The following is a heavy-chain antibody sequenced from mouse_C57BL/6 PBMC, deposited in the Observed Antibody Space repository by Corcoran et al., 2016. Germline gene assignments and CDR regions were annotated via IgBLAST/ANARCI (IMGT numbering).Heavy chain of an antibody. V-gene: IGHV1-36*01. CDR1: GFTFTDYY. CDR3: ASGDGYYVDY. Sequence: EVQLQQSGPVLVKPGPSVKISCKASGFTFTDYYMHWVKQSHGKSLEWIGHVYPYNGGTSYNQKFQGKAPLPVDTSSSTAYMDLNSWTSEDTAVDYFASGDGYYVDYWGQGSTLTVS. J-gene: IGHJ2*01. CDR2: VYPYNGGT. D-gene: IGHD2-3*01.